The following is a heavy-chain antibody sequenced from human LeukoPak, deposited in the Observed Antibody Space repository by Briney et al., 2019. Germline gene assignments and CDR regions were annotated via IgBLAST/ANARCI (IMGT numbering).Heavy chain of an antibody. Sequence: ASVKVSCKASGYTFTGYYMHWVRQAPGQGLEWMGWINPNSGGTNYAQKFQGRVTMTRDTSISTAYMELSRLRSDDTAVYYCARGPYYYDSSGYLELGYWGQGTLVTVSS. J-gene: IGHJ4*02. CDR3: ARGPYYYDSSGYLELGY. CDR2: INPNSGGT. CDR1: GYTFTGYY. D-gene: IGHD3-22*01. V-gene: IGHV1-2*02.